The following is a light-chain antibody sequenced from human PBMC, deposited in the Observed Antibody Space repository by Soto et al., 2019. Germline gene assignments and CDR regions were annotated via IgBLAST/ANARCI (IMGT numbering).Light chain of an antibody. V-gene: IGKV3-20*01. Sequence: EIVLTQSPGTLSLSPGERGTLSCRASQSVSSSYLAWYQQKPGQAPRLLIYGASNRATGSPDRFSGSGSGTDFTLTISRLEPEEFAVYYCQQYNTSPWTFGQGTKVEIK. CDR2: GAS. CDR3: QQYNTSPWT. CDR1: QSVSSSY. J-gene: IGKJ1*01.